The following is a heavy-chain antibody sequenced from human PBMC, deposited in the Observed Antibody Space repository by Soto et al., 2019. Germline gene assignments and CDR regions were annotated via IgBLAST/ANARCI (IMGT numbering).Heavy chain of an antibody. CDR3: ARGLGQLELRVHYAFDI. D-gene: IGHD1-1*01. J-gene: IGHJ3*02. Sequence: QLQLQDSVSGLVKPSQTLSLTGAVSGGAISSGGYSWSWIREPPGKVMEWIGYSYHSGSTYYNPSLKSPVTISVDRSKNHFCLKLSSVTATDTDVYSCARGLGQLELRVHYAFDIWGQGTMVTVSS. CDR1: GGAISSGGYS. CDR2: SYHSGST. V-gene: IGHV4-30-2*01.